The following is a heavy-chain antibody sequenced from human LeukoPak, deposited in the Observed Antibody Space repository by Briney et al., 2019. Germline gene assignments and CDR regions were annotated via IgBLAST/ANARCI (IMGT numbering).Heavy chain of an antibody. D-gene: IGHD3-10*01. CDR2: MNPNSGNT. J-gene: IGHJ6*02. V-gene: IGHV1-8*01. CDR3: ARGFYYYGSGSRPYGMDV. Sequence: ASVKVSCKASGYTFTSYDINWVRQATGQGLEWMGWMNPNSGNTGYAQKFQGRVTMTRNTSISTAYMELSSLRSEDTAVYYCARGFYYYGSGSRPYGMDVWGQGTTVTVSS. CDR1: GYTFTSYD.